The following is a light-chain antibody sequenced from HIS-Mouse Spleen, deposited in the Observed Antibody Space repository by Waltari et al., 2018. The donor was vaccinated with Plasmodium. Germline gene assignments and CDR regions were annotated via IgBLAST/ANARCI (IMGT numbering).Light chain of an antibody. CDR1: SSDVGGYNY. CDR2: EVS. CDR3: SSYAGSNNLV. Sequence: QSALTQPPSASGSPGQSVTISRTGTSSDVGGYNYVSWYQQHPVKAPQLMVYEVSKRPSGRPDLLSGSKCGNTATLTVSGLQAEDEADYYCSSYAGSNNLVFGGGTKLTVL. V-gene: IGLV2-8*01. J-gene: IGLJ2*01.